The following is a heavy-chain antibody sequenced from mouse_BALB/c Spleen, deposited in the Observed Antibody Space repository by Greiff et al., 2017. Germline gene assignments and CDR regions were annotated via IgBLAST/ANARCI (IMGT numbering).Heavy chain of an antibody. D-gene: IGHD2-1*01. CDR2: ILPGSGST. CDR1: GYTFSSYW. Sequence: QVQLQQSGAELMKPGASVKISCKATGYTFSSYWIEWVKQRPGHGLEWIGEILPGSGSTNYNEKFKGKATFTADTSSNTAYMQLSSLTSEDSAVYYCARGDGKYRFAYWGQGTLVTVSA. CDR3: ARGDGKYRFAY. V-gene: IGHV1-9*01. J-gene: IGHJ3*01.